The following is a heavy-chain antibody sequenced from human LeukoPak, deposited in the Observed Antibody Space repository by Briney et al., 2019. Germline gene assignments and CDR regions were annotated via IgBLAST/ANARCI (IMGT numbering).Heavy chain of an antibody. CDR3: ARESGYDFFGGYYDSSGYPDY. Sequence: SVKVSCKASGGTFSSYAISWVRQAPGQGLEWMGRIIPIFGTANYAQKFQGRVTITTDESTSTAYVELSSLRSEDTAVYYCARESGYDFFGGYYDSSGYPDYWGQGTLVTVSS. CDR1: GGTFSSYA. J-gene: IGHJ4*02. CDR2: IIPIFGTA. V-gene: IGHV1-69*05. D-gene: IGHD3-22*01.